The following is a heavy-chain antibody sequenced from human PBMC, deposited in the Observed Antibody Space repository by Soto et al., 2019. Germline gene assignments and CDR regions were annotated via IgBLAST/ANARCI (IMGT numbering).Heavy chain of an antibody. CDR2: IWYDGSNK. J-gene: IGHJ6*02. V-gene: IGHV3-33*01. Sequence: GGSLRLSCAASGFTFSSYGMHWVRQAPGKGLEWVAVIWYDGSNKYYADSVKGRFTISRDNSKNTLYLQMNSLRAEDTAVYYCARGEPAYYYYGMDVWGQGTTVTVSS. CDR1: GFTFSSYG. CDR3: ARGEPAYYYYGMDV.